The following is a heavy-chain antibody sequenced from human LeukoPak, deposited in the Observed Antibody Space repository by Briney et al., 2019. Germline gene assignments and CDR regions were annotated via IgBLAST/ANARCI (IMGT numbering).Heavy chain of an antibody. CDR1: GFTFSNYG. CDR3: ARDLGYSSSWYGGGSDYYGMDV. CDR2: IQYDGSNK. V-gene: IGHV3-30*02. Sequence: GGSLRLSCAASGFTFSNYGIHWVRQAPGKGLEWVAFIQYDGSNKYYADSVKGRFTISRDNSKNTLYLQMNSLRAEDTAVYYCARDLGYSSSWYGGGSDYYGMDVWGQGTTVTVSS. J-gene: IGHJ6*02. D-gene: IGHD6-13*01.